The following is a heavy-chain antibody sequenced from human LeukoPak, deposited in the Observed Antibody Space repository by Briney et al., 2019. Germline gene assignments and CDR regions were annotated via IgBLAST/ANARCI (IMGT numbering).Heavy chain of an antibody. CDR2: IYYSGST. CDR1: GGSISSYY. J-gene: IGHJ5*02. D-gene: IGHD1-26*01. V-gene: IGHV4-59*01. Sequence: SETLSLTCTVSGGSISSYYWSWIRQPPGKGLEWIGYIYYSGSTSYNPSLKSRVTISVDTSKNQFSLKLSAVTAADTAVYYCARGSLSGSYSPFDPWGQGTLVTVSS. CDR3: ARGSLSGSYSPFDP.